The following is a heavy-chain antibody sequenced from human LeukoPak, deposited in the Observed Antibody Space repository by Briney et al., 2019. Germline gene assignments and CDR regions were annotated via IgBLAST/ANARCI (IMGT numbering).Heavy chain of an antibody. J-gene: IGHJ4*02. D-gene: IGHD5-12*01. CDR3: ARENSGYGKYFDY. CDR2: IYYSGST. V-gene: IGHV4-59*01. CDR1: GGSISSYY. Sequence: SETLSLTCTVSGGSISSYYWSWIRQPPGKGLEWIGYIYYSGSTNYNPSLKSRVTISVDTSKNQFSLKLSSVTAADTAVYYCARENSGYGKYFDYWGQGTLVTVSS.